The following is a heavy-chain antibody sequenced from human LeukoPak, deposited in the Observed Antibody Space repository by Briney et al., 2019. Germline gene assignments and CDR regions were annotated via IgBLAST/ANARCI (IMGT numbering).Heavy chain of an antibody. CDR1: GFTFSSYA. J-gene: IGHJ4*02. V-gene: IGHV3-30-3*01. CDR3: ARDVATDYGVLTGYSYY. Sequence: PGGSLRLSCAASGFTFSSYAMHWVRQAPGKGLEWVAVISYDGSNKYYADSVKGRFTISRDNSKNTLYLQMNSLRAEDTAVYYCARDVATDYGVLTGYSYYWGQGTLVTVSS. CDR2: ISYDGSNK. D-gene: IGHD3/OR15-3a*01.